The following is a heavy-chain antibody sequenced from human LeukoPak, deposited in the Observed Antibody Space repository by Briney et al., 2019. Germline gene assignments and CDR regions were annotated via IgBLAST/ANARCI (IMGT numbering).Heavy chain of an antibody. CDR1: GYTFTSYS. CDR2: ISAYNGNT. CDR3: ARVSRYFDWLSKLYYFDY. J-gene: IGHJ4*02. D-gene: IGHD3-9*01. Sequence: GASVKVSCKASGYTFTSYSISWVRQAPGQGLEWMGWISAYNGNTNYAQKLQGRVTMTTDTSTSTAYMELRSLRSDDTAVYYCARVSRYFDWLSKLYYFDYWGQGTLVTVSS. V-gene: IGHV1-18*01.